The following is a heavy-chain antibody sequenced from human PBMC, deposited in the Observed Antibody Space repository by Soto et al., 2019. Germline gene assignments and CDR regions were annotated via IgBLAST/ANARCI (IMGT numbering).Heavy chain of an antibody. D-gene: IGHD2-15*01. CDR3: AKARGGCRHRDFDS. Sequence: GGSMRLSCAASGLNFDNFAMHWVRQAPGKGLEWVSGIGWNTGNIGYGDSVEGRFTISGDNAKKTLYLQMDSLRSEDTALYYCAKARGGCRHRDFDSWGQGTLVTVSS. J-gene: IGHJ4*02. CDR1: GLNFDNFA. CDR2: IGWNTGNI. V-gene: IGHV3-9*01.